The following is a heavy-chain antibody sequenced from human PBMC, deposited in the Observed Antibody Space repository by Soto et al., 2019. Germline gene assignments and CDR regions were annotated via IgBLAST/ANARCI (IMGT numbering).Heavy chain of an antibody. V-gene: IGHV3-73*01. J-gene: IGHJ6*03. CDR1: GYTFSGSA. D-gene: IGHD3-10*01. Sequence: GGSLSLFCEASGYTFSGSAMDSARQESGKEMEWVGRIRSKANSYATAYAASVKGRFTISRDDSKNTAYLQMNSLKTEDTAVYYCTRRNYGSGSYYNDYYYYYYMDVWGKGTTVTVSS. CDR2: IRSKANSYAT. CDR3: TRRNYGSGSYYNDYYYYYYMDV.